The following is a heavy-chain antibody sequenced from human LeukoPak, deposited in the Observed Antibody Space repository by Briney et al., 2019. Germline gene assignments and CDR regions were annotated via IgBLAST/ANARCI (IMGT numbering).Heavy chain of an antibody. D-gene: IGHD3-10*01. V-gene: IGHV3-33*01. CDR3: AGSYYSVFDY. CDR2: ICYDGSNK. Sequence: GWALRLSCAASGFTFSNYGMHWVRQAPGKGREWVALICYDGSNKYYADSVKGRFTISRDNSENTLYLQMNSLRAEDTAVYYHAGSYYSVFDYWGQGTLV. CDR1: GFTFSNYG. J-gene: IGHJ4*02.